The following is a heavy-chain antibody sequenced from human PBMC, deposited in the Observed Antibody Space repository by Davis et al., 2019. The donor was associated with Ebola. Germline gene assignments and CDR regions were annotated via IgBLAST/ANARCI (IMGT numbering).Heavy chain of an antibody. V-gene: IGHV3-23*01. Sequence: GESLKISCAVSGFTFSSYAMSWVRQAPGKGLEWVSGVSGSGGSTYYADSVKGRFTISRDNSKNTLYLQMNSLRAEDTAVYYCAKDGGYCSGSSCYPYYYGMDVWGQGTTVTVSS. CDR1: GFTFSSYA. CDR3: AKDGGYCSGSSCYPYYYGMDV. CDR2: VSGSGGST. J-gene: IGHJ6*02. D-gene: IGHD2-15*01.